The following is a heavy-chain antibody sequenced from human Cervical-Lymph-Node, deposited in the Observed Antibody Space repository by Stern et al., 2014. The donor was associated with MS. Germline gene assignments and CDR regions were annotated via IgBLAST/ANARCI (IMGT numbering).Heavy chain of an antibody. V-gene: IGHV1-46*01. CDR2: ISPGCGST. CDR3: AREVAGHRLGMMDV. CDR1: GDTFISYY. D-gene: IGHD6-19*01. Sequence: VQLVQSGAEVKKPGASVKVSCKASGDTFISYYMHWVRQPPGQGLEWMGIISPGCGSTSYAQKFQGRVTMTRDTSTSTVYMELRSLRSDDTAVYYCAREVAGHRLGMMDVWGQGTTVTVSS. J-gene: IGHJ6*02.